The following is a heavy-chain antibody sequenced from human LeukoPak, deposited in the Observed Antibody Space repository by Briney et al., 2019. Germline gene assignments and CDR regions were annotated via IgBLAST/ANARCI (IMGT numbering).Heavy chain of an antibody. J-gene: IGHJ4*02. Sequence: GGSLRLSCAASGFTFSSYGMHWVRQAPGKGLEWVAVISYDGSNKYYADSVKGRFTISRDNSKNTLYLQMNSLRAEDMAVYYCATGYSSSWYCFDYWGQGTPVTVSS. V-gene: IGHV3-30*03. CDR2: ISYDGSNK. D-gene: IGHD6-13*01. CDR3: ATGYSSSWYCFDY. CDR1: GFTFSSYG.